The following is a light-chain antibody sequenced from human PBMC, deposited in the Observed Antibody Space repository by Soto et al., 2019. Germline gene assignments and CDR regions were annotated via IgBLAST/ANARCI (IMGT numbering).Light chain of an antibody. CDR1: SSDVGGYNY. CDR3: SSFRSSTTPRV. J-gene: IGLJ1*01. CDR2: DVS. Sequence: QSVLTQPASVSGSPGQSITISCTGTSSDVGGYNYVSWYQHHPGKAPKLMIYDVSNRPSGVSNRLSGSKSGNTASLTISGLQAEDEADYYCSSFRSSTTPRVFGTGTKVTVL. V-gene: IGLV2-14*03.